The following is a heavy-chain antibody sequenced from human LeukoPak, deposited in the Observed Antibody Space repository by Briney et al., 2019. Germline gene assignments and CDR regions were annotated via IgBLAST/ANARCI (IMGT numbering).Heavy chain of an antibody. CDR2: MNPNSGNT. Sequence: ASVKVSCKASGYTFTSYDINWVRQATGQGLEWMGWMNPNSGNTGYAQKFQGRVTMTRNTSISTAYMELSSLRSEDTAVYYCARDPLTTVTTSGGYYYDMDVGGKGTTVTVS. J-gene: IGHJ6*03. D-gene: IGHD4-17*01. CDR3: ARDPLTTVTTSGGYYYDMDV. CDR1: GYTFTSYD. V-gene: IGHV1-8*01.